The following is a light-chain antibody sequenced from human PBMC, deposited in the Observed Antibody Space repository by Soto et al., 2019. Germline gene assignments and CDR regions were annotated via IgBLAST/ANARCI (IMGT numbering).Light chain of an antibody. Sequence: QSVLAQPASVSGSPGQSITISCTGTSSDVGGYNYVSWYQQHPGKAPKLMIYEVSNRPSGVSNRFSGSKSGNTASLTISGLQAADEADYSCSSYTSSSTLVFGTGTKVSV. V-gene: IGLV2-14*01. CDR3: SSYTSSSTLV. J-gene: IGLJ1*01. CDR1: SSDVGGYNY. CDR2: EVS.